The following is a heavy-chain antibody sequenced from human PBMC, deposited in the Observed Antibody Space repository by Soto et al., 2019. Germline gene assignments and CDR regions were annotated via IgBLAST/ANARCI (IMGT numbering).Heavy chain of an antibody. V-gene: IGHV1-69*01. Sequence: QVQLVQSGAEVKKPGSSVKVSCKASGGTFSSYAISWVRQAPGQGLEWMGGIIPMFPTANYAQKFQGRVTITADASTSTAYMELSSLRSEDTAVYYCARDKEYYYDSSGYYGVYFQHWGQGTLVTVSS. J-gene: IGHJ1*01. D-gene: IGHD3-22*01. CDR3: ARDKEYYYDSSGYYGVYFQH. CDR2: IIPMFPTA. CDR1: GGTFSSYA.